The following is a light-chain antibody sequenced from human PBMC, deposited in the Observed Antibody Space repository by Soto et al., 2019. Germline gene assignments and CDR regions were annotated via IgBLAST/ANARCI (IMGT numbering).Light chain of an antibody. CDR1: QTISNY. CDR2: GAS. CDR3: QQSFTPPQA. J-gene: IGKJ1*01. V-gene: IGKV1-39*01. Sequence: DIQMTQSPPSLSASVGDRVTISCRASQTISNYVNWYLQKPGKAPKLLIYGASRLQSGVPSRFSGSGAGTDFTLTISSXQPEDFATYFCQQSFTPPQAYGQGTKVDIK.